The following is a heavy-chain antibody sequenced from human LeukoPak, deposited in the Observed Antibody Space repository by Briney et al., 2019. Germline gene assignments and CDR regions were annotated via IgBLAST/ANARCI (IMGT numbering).Heavy chain of an antibody. CDR2: ISDSGDST. V-gene: IGHV3-23*01. Sequence: GGSLRLSCAASGFTFSNSALSWVRQAPGKGLEWVSAISDSGDSTYYADSVKGRFTISRHNSKNSLYLQMNSLRAEDMALYYCAKDISHNWNYFDYWGQGTLVTVSS. D-gene: IGHD1-1*01. J-gene: IGHJ4*02. CDR1: GFTFSNSA. CDR3: AKDISHNWNYFDY.